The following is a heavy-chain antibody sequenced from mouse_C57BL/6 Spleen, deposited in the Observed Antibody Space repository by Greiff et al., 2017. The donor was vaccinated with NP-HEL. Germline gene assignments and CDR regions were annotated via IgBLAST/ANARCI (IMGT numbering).Heavy chain of an antibody. CDR3: ARCPIYSKELDYAMDY. Sequence: QVQLQQSGAELVKPGASVKISCKASGYTFTDYYINWVKQRPGQGLEWIGKIGSGSGSSSYNEKFKGKATLTADKYSCTAYMQHSRLTYEDSAVYFCARCPIYSKELDYAMDYWGKGTSVTVSS. D-gene: IGHD2-5*01. J-gene: IGHJ4*01. CDR1: GYTFTDYY. CDR2: IGSGSGSS. V-gene: IGHV1-77*01.